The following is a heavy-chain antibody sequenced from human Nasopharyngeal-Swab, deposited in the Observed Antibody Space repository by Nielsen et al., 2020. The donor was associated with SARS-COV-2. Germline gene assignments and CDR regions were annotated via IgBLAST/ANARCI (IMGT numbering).Heavy chain of an antibody. CDR1: GYTLTELS. D-gene: IGHD2-2*02. Sequence: ASVKVSCKVSGYTLTELSMHWVRQAPGKGLEWMGGFDPEDGETIYAQKFQGRVTMTEDTSTDTAYMELSSLRSEDTAVYYCATAVRYCSSTSCYTFSYWGQGTLVTVSS. CDR2: FDPEDGET. J-gene: IGHJ4*02. V-gene: IGHV1-24*01. CDR3: ATAVRYCSSTSCYTFSY.